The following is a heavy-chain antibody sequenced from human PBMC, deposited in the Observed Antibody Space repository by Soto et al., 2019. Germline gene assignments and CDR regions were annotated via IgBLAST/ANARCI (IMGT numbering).Heavy chain of an antibody. V-gene: IGHV4-39*01. CDR2: VHYSGST. D-gene: IGHD3-22*01. CDR1: GGSISSGDYY. Sequence: SETLSLTCTVSGGSISSGDYYWGWIRQPPGKGLEWIATVHYSGSTYYTPSLKNRVTISADTSNNQFSLRLNSVTAADTAVYYCARQHYYDSSGYYTWNWGQGTLVTVSS. J-gene: IGHJ4*02. CDR3: ARQHYYDSSGYYTWN.